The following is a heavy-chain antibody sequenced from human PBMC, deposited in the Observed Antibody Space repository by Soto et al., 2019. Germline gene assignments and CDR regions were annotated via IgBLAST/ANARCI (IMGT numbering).Heavy chain of an antibody. J-gene: IGHJ5*02. D-gene: IGHD5-12*01. V-gene: IGHV4-39*01. CDR3: ASRRGGVMATQNWFDP. CDR1: SGSISSSSYY. CDR2: ISYSGTT. Sequence: QLQLQESGPGLVKPSETLSLTCTVSSGSISSSSYYWGWIRQSPGKGLEWIGTISYSGTTYYNPSLKSRLPISVDTSKNQFSLNRSSVTAADTAVYYCASRRGGVMATQNWFDPWGQGTLVTVSS.